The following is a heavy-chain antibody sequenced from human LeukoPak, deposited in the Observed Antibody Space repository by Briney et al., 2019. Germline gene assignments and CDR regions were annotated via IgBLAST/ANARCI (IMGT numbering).Heavy chain of an antibody. CDR2: ISYDGSNK. Sequence: GGSLRLSCAASGFTFSSYGMHWVRQAPGKGLEWVAVISYDGSNKYYADSVKGRFTISRDNSKNTLYLQMNSLRAEDTAVYYCASWAVWVTMVRGVTDSDAFDIWGQGTMVTVSP. D-gene: IGHD3-10*01. CDR3: ASWAVWVTMVRGVTDSDAFDI. J-gene: IGHJ3*02. CDR1: GFTFSSYG. V-gene: IGHV3-30*03.